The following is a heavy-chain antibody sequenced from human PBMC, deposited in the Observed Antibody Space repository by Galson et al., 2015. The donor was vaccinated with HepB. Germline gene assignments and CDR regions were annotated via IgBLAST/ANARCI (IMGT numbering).Heavy chain of an antibody. CDR2: IIPIFGTA. CDR1: GGTFNTYS. Sequence: SVKVSCKASGGTFNTYSINWVRQAPGQGLQWVGGIIPIFGTANYAQKFQGRVTITADESTSTAYMELSSLRSEDTAVYYCQGLTGYTDYWGQGTLVTVSS. J-gene: IGHJ4*02. D-gene: IGHD3-9*01. CDR3: QGLTGYTDY. V-gene: IGHV1-69*13.